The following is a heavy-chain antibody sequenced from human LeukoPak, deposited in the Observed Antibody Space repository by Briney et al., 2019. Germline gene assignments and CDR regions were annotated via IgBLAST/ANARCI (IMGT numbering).Heavy chain of an antibody. J-gene: IGHJ3*02. V-gene: IGHV3-30-3*01. Sequence: GGSLRLSCAASGFTFSRYAIHWVRQAPGKGLEWVAVISYDGSNKYYADSVKGRFTISRDNSKNTLYLQMNSLRAEDTAVYYCARDQSGHYDSSGYYYDAFDIWGQGTMVTVSS. CDR1: GFTFSRYA. D-gene: IGHD3-22*01. CDR3: ARDQSGHYDSSGYYYDAFDI. CDR2: ISYDGSNK.